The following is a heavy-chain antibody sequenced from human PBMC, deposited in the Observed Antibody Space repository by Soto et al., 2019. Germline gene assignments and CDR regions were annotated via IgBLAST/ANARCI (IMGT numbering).Heavy chain of an antibody. Sequence: GGSLRLSCAASGFTFSSYAMSWVRQAPGKGLEWVSAISGSGGSTYYADSVKGRFTISRDNSKNTLYLQMNSLRAEDTAVYYCAKLSDMYVVVIHCDYWGQGTLVTVSS. CDR3: AKLSDMYVVVIHCDY. CDR2: ISGSGGST. D-gene: IGHD3-22*01. CDR1: GFTFSSYA. V-gene: IGHV3-23*01. J-gene: IGHJ4*02.